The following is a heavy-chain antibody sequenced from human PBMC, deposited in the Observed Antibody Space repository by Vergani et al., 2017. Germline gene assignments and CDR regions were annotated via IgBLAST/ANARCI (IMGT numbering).Heavy chain of an antibody. V-gene: IGHV3-53*04. CDR3: ARLYSSSLIAVGTYFDY. Sequence: EVQLVESGGGVFKPGRSLRLSCAASGFPFSSYGMHWVRQAPGKGLEWVSVIYSGGSKYYADSVKGRFTISIHNSKNTLYLQMNSLRAEDTAVYYCARLYSSSLIAVGTYFDYWGQGTLVTVSS. CDR2: IYSGGSK. D-gene: IGHD6-13*01. J-gene: IGHJ4*02. CDR1: GFPFSSYG.